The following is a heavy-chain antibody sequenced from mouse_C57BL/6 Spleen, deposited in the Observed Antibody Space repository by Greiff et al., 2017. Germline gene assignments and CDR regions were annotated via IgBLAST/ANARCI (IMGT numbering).Heavy chain of an antibody. CDR3: TRDDSYFDY. Sequence: EVQGVESGEGLVKPGGSLKLSCAASGFTFSSYAMSWVRQTPEKRLEWVAYISSGVDYIYYADTVKGRFTISRDNARNTLYLQMSSLKSEDTAMYYCTRDDSYFDYWGQGTTLTVSS. CDR2: ISSGVDYI. V-gene: IGHV5-9-1*02. CDR1: GFTFSSYA. J-gene: IGHJ2*01. D-gene: IGHD2-4*01.